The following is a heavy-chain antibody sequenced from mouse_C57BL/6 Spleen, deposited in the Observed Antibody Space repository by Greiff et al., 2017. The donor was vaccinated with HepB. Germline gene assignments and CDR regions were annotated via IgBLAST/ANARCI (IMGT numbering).Heavy chain of an antibody. CDR3: ARGWLLDY. V-gene: IGHV3-6*01. CDR1: GYSITSGYY. D-gene: IGHD2-3*01. CDR2: ISYDGSN. J-gene: IGHJ2*01. Sequence: EVLLVESGPGLVKPSPSLSLTCSVSGYSITSGYYWNWIRQFPGNKLEWMDYISYDGSNNYNPTLKNRISITRDKSKNQSFLKLNSVTTEDTATYYCARGWLLDYWGQGTTLTVAS.